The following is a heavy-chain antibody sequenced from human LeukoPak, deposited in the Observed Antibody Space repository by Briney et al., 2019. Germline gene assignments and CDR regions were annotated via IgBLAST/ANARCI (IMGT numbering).Heavy chain of an antibody. V-gene: IGHV3-15*01. D-gene: IGHD6-19*01. CDR3: ARDQWLVRCFDY. Sequence: PGGSLRLSCAASGFTFSNAWMSWVRQAPGKGPEWVGRIKSKTDGGTTDYAAPVKGRFTISRDDSKNTLYLQMNSLRAEDTAVYYCARDQWLVRCFDYWGQGTLVTVSS. CDR1: GFTFSNAW. CDR2: IKSKTDGGTT. J-gene: IGHJ4*02.